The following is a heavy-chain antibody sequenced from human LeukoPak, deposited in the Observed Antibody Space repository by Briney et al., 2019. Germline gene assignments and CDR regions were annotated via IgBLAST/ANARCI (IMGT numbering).Heavy chain of an antibody. CDR1: GGSISSSSYY. D-gene: IGHD6-19*01. Sequence: SETLSLTCTVSGGSISSSSYYWGCIRQPPGKGLEWIGSIYYSGSTYYNPSLKSRVTISVDTSKNQFSLKLSSVTAADTAVYYCARGAYSSDLYYYYGMDVWGQGTTVTVSS. CDR3: ARGAYSSDLYYYYGMDV. J-gene: IGHJ6*02. V-gene: IGHV4-39*07. CDR2: IYYSGST.